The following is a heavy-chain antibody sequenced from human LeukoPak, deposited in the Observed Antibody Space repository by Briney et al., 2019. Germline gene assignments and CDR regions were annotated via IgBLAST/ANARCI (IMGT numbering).Heavy chain of an antibody. Sequence: GGSLRLSCAASGFTFSSYWMSWVRQAPGKGLEWVANIKQDGSEKYYVDSVKGRFTISRDNAKNSLYLQMNSLGAEDTAVYYCARGRGSGAAAGPLDYWGQGTLVTVSS. J-gene: IGHJ4*02. CDR2: IKQDGSEK. D-gene: IGHD6-13*01. CDR1: GFTFSSYW. V-gene: IGHV3-7*01. CDR3: ARGRGSGAAAGPLDY.